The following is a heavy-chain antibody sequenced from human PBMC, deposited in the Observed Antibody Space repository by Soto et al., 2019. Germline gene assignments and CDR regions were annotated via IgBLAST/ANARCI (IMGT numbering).Heavy chain of an antibody. Sequence: GGSLRLSCAASGFTFSSYAMSWVRQAPGKGLEWVSAISGSGGSTYYADSVKGRFTISRDNSKNTLYLQMNSLRAEDTAVYYCAKDKGYSSSYEGYFDYWGQGTLVTVSS. D-gene: IGHD6-13*01. CDR3: AKDKGYSSSYEGYFDY. CDR1: GFTFSSYA. CDR2: ISGSGGST. V-gene: IGHV3-23*01. J-gene: IGHJ4*02.